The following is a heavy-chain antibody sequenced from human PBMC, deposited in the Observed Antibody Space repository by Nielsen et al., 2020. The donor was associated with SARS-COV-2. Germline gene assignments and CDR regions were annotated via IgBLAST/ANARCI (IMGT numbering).Heavy chain of an antibody. CDR2: ISSSSSYT. CDR3: ARDQRELPVDPWYYYGMDV. CDR1: GFTFSDYY. V-gene: IGHV3-11*05. J-gene: IGHJ6*02. Sequence: GGSLRLSCAASGFTFSDYYMSWIRQAPGKGLEWVSYISSSSSYTNYADSVKGRFTISRDNAKNSLYLQMNSLRAEDTAVYYCARDQRELPVDPWYYYGMDVWGQGTTVTVSS. D-gene: IGHD1-26*01.